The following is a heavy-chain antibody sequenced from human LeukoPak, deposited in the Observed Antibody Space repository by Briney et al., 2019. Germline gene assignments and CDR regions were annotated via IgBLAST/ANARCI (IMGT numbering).Heavy chain of an antibody. V-gene: IGHV4-61*01. CDR3: ARHRDGYGYHLDY. D-gene: IGHD5-24*01. CDR1: GFSVKTDIYY. Sequence: SETLCLTCTASGFSVKTDIYYWICIRQPPGKALECIGYIFYRGSTDYNPSVKSRITISVDTSNNPLYLKLSSVTAADTAVYYCARHRDGYGYHLDYWGQGTLVTVSS. J-gene: IGHJ4*02. CDR2: IFYRGST.